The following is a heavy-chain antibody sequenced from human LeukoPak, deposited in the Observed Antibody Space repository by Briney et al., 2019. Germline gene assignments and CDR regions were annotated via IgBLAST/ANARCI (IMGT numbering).Heavy chain of an antibody. CDR3: ARDLGD. CDR1: GGSISSSSYY. Sequence: SETLSLTCTVSGGSISSSSYYWSWIRQPPGKGLEWIGYIYYSGSTNYNPSLKSRVTISVDTSKNQFSLKLSSVTAADTAVYYCARDLGDWGQGTLVTVSS. D-gene: IGHD3-16*01. J-gene: IGHJ4*02. CDR2: IYYSGST. V-gene: IGHV4-61*01.